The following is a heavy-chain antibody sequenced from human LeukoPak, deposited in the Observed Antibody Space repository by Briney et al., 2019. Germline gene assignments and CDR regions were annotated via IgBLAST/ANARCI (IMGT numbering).Heavy chain of an antibody. Sequence: SETLSLTCTVSGGSISSSSYYWGWIRQPPGKGLEWIGNIYYSGSTHYNPSLKSRVTISVDTSKNQFSLKLSSVTAADTAMYFCARIRIGAGDYWGQGTLVTVSS. CDR2: IYYSGST. CDR3: ARIRIGAGDY. J-gene: IGHJ4*02. D-gene: IGHD1-26*01. CDR1: GGSISSSSYY. V-gene: IGHV4-39*01.